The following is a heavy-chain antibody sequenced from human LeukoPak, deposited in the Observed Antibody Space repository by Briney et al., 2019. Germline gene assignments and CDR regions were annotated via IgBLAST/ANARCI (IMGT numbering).Heavy chain of an antibody. CDR2: IYYSGST. V-gene: IGHV4-59*01. D-gene: IGHD6-13*01. CDR3: ARSDLAAAGSN. Sequence: SETLSLTCTVSGGSISSYYWSWIRQPPGKGLEWIGYIYYSGSTNYNPSLKSRVTISVDTSKNQFSLKLSSVTAADTAVYYCARSDLAAAGSNWGQGTLVTVSS. J-gene: IGHJ4*02. CDR1: GGSISSYY.